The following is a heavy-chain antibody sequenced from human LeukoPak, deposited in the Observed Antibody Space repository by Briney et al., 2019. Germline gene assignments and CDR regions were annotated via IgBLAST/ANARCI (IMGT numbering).Heavy chain of an antibody. V-gene: IGHV3-23*01. J-gene: IGHJ4*02. Sequence: GGSLRLSCAASGFTFSSYAMSWVRQAPGKGLEWVSAISGSGGSTYYADSVKGRFTISRDNAKNTLYLQMNSLRAEDTAVYYCARDSVTTYYFDYWGQGTLVTVSS. CDR1: GFTFSSYA. D-gene: IGHD4-17*01. CDR2: ISGSGGST. CDR3: ARDSVTTYYFDY.